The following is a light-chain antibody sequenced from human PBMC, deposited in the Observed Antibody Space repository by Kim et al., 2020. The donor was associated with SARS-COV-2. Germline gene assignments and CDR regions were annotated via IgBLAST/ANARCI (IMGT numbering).Light chain of an antibody. V-gene: IGLV3-19*01. Sequence: VALGQTGRSTCQGDSLRSYYATWYQQKPGQAPILVIYGKNNRPSGIPDRFSGSSSGNTASLTITGTQAGDEADYYCNSRDSNDNVVFGGGTKVTVL. CDR3: NSRDSNDNVV. J-gene: IGLJ2*01. CDR2: GKN. CDR1: SLRSYY.